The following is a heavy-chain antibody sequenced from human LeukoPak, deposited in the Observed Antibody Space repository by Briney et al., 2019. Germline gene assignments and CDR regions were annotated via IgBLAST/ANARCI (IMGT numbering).Heavy chain of an antibody. D-gene: IGHD3-22*01. CDR2: ISSSGSSI. CDR1: GFTFSSYE. CDR3: ARRGYYDTSGYLFDY. J-gene: IGHJ4*02. Sequence: PGGSLRLSCAASGFTFSSYEMNWVRQAPGKGLEWVSYISSSGSSIYYVDSVKGRFTISRDNAKNSLFLQMNRLRAEDTAVYYCARRGYYDTSGYLFDYWGQGTLVTVSS. V-gene: IGHV3-48*03.